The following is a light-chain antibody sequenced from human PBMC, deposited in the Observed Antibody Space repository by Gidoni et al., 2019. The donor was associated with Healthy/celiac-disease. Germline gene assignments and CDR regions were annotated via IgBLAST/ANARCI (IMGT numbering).Light chain of an antibody. V-gene: IGLV2-14*01. CDR3: SSYTSSSTRV. CDR1: SSDVGGYHY. J-gene: IGLJ3*02. Sequence: QSALTQPASVSGSPGQSLTISCTGTSSDVGGYHYVSWYQQHPGKATKLMIYDVSNRPSGVSNRCYGSKSGNTASLTISGLQAEDEADYYCSSYTSSSTRVFGGGTKLTVL. CDR2: DVS.